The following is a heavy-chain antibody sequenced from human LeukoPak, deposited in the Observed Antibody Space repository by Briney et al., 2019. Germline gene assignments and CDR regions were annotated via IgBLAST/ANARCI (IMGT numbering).Heavy chain of an antibody. CDR3: ARDRYYCDSSGLGLFDL. J-gene: IGHJ2*01. CDR1: GGTFSSYA. D-gene: IGHD3-22*01. V-gene: IGHV1-69*05. CDR2: IIPIFGTA. Sequence: ASVKVSCKASGGTFSSYAISWVRQAPGQGLEWMGRIIPIFGTANYAQKFQGRVTITTDESTSTAYMELSSLRSEDTAVYYCARDRYYCDSSGLGLFDLWGRGTLVTVSS.